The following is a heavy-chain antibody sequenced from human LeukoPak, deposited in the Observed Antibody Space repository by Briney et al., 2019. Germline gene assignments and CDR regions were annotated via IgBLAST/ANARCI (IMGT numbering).Heavy chain of an antibody. V-gene: IGHV1-18*01. Sequence: ASMKVSCKASGYRFITYGLSWVRQAPGQGLEWMGCISAYNGNTNLAPKLQGRVTMTADTSTSTAYMELRSLRSDDTAVYYCARDVFEGFGERVIDAFDLWGQGTMVTVSS. D-gene: IGHD3-10*01. CDR2: ISAYNGNT. CDR3: ARDVFEGFGERVIDAFDL. CDR1: GYRFITYG. J-gene: IGHJ3*01.